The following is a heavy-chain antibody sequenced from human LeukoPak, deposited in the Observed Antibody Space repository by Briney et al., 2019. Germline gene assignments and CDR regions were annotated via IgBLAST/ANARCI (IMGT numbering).Heavy chain of an antibody. CDR2: ISGSGSYT. CDR3: AKRRYDSSGHFDS. D-gene: IGHD3-22*01. Sequence: PGGSLRLSCAASGFTFSSYNMNWVRQAPGKGLEWVSAISGSGSYTDYADSVKGRFTISKDISKNTLYMRMSSLRAEDTAVYFCAKRRYDSSGHFDSWGQGTLVTVSS. CDR1: GFTFSSYN. J-gene: IGHJ4*02. V-gene: IGHV3-23*01.